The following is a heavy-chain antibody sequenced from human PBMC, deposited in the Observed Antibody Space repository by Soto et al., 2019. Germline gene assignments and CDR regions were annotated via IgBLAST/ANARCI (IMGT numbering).Heavy chain of an antibody. CDR1: GFTFSTYG. Sequence: GGSLRLSSAASGFTFSTYGMHWVRQAPGKGLEWVAVISYDGSNKYYADSVKGRFTISRDNSKNTQYLQMNSLRDEDTAICYCAKGHRDDLVGATTGGWYFDLWGRGTLVTVSS. CDR3: AKGHRDDLVGATTGGWYFDL. D-gene: IGHD1-26*01. J-gene: IGHJ2*01. V-gene: IGHV3-30*18. CDR2: ISYDGSNK.